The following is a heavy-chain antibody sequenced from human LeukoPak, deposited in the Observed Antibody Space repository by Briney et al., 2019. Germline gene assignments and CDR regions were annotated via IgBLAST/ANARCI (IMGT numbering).Heavy chain of an antibody. D-gene: IGHD3-22*01. J-gene: IGHJ4*02. Sequence: GGSLRLSCAGSGFTFSSCAMGWVRQAPGKGQEWVSTISGTDAGTYYADSVKGRFTVSRDNSKNTLYLQMNRLRADDTAIYYCAARPPIVVSGPFDYWGQGTLVTVSS. CDR3: AARPPIVVSGPFDY. CDR2: ISGTDAGT. CDR1: GFTFSSCA. V-gene: IGHV3-23*01.